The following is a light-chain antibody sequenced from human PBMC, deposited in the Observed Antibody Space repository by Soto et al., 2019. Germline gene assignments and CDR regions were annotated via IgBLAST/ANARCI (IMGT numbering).Light chain of an antibody. J-gene: IGKJ1*01. V-gene: IGKV1-5*01. CDR3: QQYNSYSST. Sequence: DIQMSQSPSTLSASVGDRVTITCRASQSIGNWLAWYQQKPGKAPKLLICDASSLESGVPSRFSGSGSGTEFTLTISSLQPDDFATYYCQQYNSYSSTFGHGTKVDIK. CDR1: QSIGNW. CDR2: DAS.